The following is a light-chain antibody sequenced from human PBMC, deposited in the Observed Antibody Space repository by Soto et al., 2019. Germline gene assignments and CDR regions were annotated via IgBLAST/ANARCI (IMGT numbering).Light chain of an antibody. J-gene: IGKJ1*01. V-gene: IGKV1-5*01. Sequence: DIQMNQSPSTLSASVGDRVTITCRASQSISSWLAWYQQKTGKAPKLLIYDASSLESGVTSRFSGSGSGTEFTLNISRLQTDDFATYYCQQYDSYSWTVGHGTNVE. CDR3: QQYDSYSWT. CDR2: DAS. CDR1: QSISSW.